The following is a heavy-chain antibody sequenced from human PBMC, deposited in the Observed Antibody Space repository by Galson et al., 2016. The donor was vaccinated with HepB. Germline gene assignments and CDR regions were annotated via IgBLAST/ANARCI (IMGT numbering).Heavy chain of an antibody. D-gene: IGHD2/OR15-2a*01. V-gene: IGHV3-21*01. CDR2: ISSSGTNS. J-gene: IGHJ5*02. CDR3: ARDNSNHEGWWFDP. CDR1: GFTFSSYI. Sequence: SLRLSCAASGFTFSSYIMHWVRQAPGKGLEEIAAISSSGTNSYYGDSVKGRFTISRDNAKNSLYLQMDSLRAEDTAVYYCARDNSNHEGWWFDPWGQGTLVTVSS.